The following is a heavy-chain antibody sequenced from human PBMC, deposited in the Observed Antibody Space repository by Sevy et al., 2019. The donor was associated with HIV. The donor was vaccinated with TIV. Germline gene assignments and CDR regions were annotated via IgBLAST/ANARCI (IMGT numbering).Heavy chain of an antibody. CDR2: IYYNGHI. V-gene: IGHV4-59*08. CDR1: GGSITSLY. J-gene: IGHJ4*02. CDR3: AGENAWGRGYS. Sequence: SETLSLTCTVSGGSITSLYWNWIRQPPGKGLEWIANIYYNGHINYNPSLKSRVTLSLDTPKNQFSMRRSSVTAAYTAMYHCAGENAWGRGYSWGQGTLVTVSS. D-gene: IGHD1-26*01.